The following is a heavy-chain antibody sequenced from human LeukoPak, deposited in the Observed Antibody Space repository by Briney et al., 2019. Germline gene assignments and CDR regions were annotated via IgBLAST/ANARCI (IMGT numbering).Heavy chain of an antibody. J-gene: IGHJ4*02. D-gene: IGHD5-24*01. CDR3: TNIGEVATITAY. Sequence: GASVKVSCKASGGTFSSYAISWVRQAPGQGLEWMGRIIPIFGTANYAQKFQGRVTITTDESTSTAYMELSSLRSEDTAVYYCTNIGEVATITAYLGQGTLVTVSS. CDR2: IIPIFGTA. V-gene: IGHV1-69*05. CDR1: GGTFSSYA.